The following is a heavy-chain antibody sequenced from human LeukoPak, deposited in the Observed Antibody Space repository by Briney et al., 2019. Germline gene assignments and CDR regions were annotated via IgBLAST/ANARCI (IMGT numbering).Heavy chain of an antibody. D-gene: IGHD3-22*01. V-gene: IGHV3-23*01. CDR3: AKGRITMIVVVTEYFQH. CDR1: GFTFSSYA. J-gene: IGHJ1*01. CDR2: ISGSGGST. Sequence: GGSLRLSCAASGFTFSSYAMSWVRQAPGKGLEWVSAISGSGGSTYYADSVKGRFTISRDSSKNTLYLQMNSLRAEDTAVYYCAKGRITMIVVVTEYFQHWGQGTLVTVSS.